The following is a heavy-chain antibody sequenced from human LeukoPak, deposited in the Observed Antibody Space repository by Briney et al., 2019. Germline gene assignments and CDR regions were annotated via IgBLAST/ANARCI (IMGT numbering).Heavy chain of an antibody. CDR2: INPNSGGT. J-gene: IGHJ5*02. CDR1: GYTFTVYY. D-gene: IGHD6-6*01. Sequence: GASVKVSCKASGYTFTVYYMHWVRQAPGQGLEWMGWINPNSGGTNYAQKFQGRVTMTRDTSISTAYMELSRLRSDDTAVYYCARDGKDEAPYSSSSNWFDPWGQGTLVTVSS. CDR3: ARDGKDEAPYSSSSNWFDP. V-gene: IGHV1-2*02.